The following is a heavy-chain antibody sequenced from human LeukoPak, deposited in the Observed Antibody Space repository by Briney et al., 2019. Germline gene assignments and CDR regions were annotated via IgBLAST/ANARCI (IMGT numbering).Heavy chain of an antibody. CDR2: IYYSGGDM. D-gene: IGHD5-18*01. V-gene: IGHV4-59*08. CDR1: GGSISTYY. CDR3: ARQPAATAAFDI. Sequence: SETLSLTCSVSGGSISTYYWNWIRQPPGKGLEWIGYIYYSGGDMNYNPSLKSRLTISVDTSKNQISLMLTSMTAADTAVYYCARQPAATAAFDIWAQGTMVTVSS. J-gene: IGHJ3*02.